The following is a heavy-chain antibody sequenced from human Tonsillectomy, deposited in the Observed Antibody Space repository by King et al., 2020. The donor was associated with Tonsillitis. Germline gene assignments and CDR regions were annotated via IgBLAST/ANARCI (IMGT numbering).Heavy chain of an antibody. D-gene: IGHD3-3*01. CDR2: ISYDGTNK. CDR1: GFTFSSYG. V-gene: IGHV3-30*18. Sequence: QLVQSGGGVVQPGRSLRLSCAASGFTFSSYGMHWVRQAPGKGLEWVALISYDGTNKYYADSVKGRFTISRDISKNTLYLQMNSLITEDTAVYYCAKSFWSGYYFYYGVDVWGQGTTVTVSS. J-gene: IGHJ6*02. CDR3: AKSFWSGYYFYYGVDV.